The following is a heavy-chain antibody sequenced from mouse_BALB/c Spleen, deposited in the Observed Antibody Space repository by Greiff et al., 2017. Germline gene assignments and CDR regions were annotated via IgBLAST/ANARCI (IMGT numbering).Heavy chain of an antibody. CDR2: ISSGGGNT. D-gene: IGHD1-1*01. J-gene: IGHJ4*01. CDR3: ARYRLYYGSSDYAMDY. V-gene: IGHV5-9*03. Sequence: EVMLVESGGGLVKPGGSLKLSCAASGFTFSSYTMSWVRQTPEKRLEWVATISSGGGNTYYPDSVKGRFTISRDNAKNNLYLQMSSLRSEDTALYYCARYRLYYGSSDYAMDYWGQGTSVTVSS. CDR1: GFTFSSYT.